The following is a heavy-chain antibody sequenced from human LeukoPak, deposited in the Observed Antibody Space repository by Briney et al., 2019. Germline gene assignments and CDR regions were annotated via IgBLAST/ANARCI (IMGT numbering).Heavy chain of an antibody. V-gene: IGHV4-39*01. CDR2: IYYSGST. J-gene: IGHJ4*02. D-gene: IGHD2-15*01. CDR1: GGSISSSSYY. Sequence: SETLSLTCTVSGGSISSSSYYWGWIRQPPGKGLEWIGSIYYSGSTYYNPSLKSRVTISVDTSKNQFPLKLSSVTAADTAVYYCARSSSGGSQLGNYWGQGTLVTVSS. CDR3: ARSSSGGSQLGNY.